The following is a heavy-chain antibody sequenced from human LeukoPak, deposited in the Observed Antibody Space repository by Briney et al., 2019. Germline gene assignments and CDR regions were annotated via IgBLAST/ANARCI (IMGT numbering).Heavy chain of an antibody. V-gene: IGHV1-2*06. J-gene: IGHJ4*02. D-gene: IGHD3-22*01. CDR3: ARRSYYDSSGYLVY. CDR1: GYTFTGYY. CDR2: INPNSGGT. Sequence: ASVKVSCKASGYTFTGYYMHWVRQAPGQGLEWMGRINPNSGGTNYAQKFQGRVTMARDTSISTAYMELSRLRSDDTAVYYCARRSYYDSSGYLVYWGQGTLVTVSS.